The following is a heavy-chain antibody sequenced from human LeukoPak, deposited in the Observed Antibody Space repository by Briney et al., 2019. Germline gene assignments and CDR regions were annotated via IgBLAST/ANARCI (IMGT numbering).Heavy chain of an antibody. CDR1: GYSISSGYY. V-gene: IGHV4-38-2*02. CDR2: IYHSGST. J-gene: IGHJ4*02. Sequence: SETLSLTCTVSGYSISSGYYWGWIRQPPGKGLEWIGSIYHSGSTYYNPSLKSRVTISVDTSKNQFSLKLSSVTAADTAVYYCAITIPTAIQPFFDYWGQGTLVTVSS. CDR3: AITIPTAIQPFFDY. D-gene: IGHD2-2*02.